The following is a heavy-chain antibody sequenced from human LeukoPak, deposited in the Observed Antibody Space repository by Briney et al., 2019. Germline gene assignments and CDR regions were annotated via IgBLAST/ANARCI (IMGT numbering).Heavy chain of an antibody. CDR2: IDPNINGA. V-gene: IGHV1-2*02. CDR3: ARESGSFDY. D-gene: IGHD1-26*01. J-gene: IGHJ4*02. CDR1: GYTFTAYY. Sequence: ASVKVSCKTSGYTFTAYYLHWVRQAPGQGLEWMGWIDPNINGATYAQKFQGRVTMTRDTSISTAYMELSSLTSDDTAVYYCARESGSFDYWGQGTLVTVSS.